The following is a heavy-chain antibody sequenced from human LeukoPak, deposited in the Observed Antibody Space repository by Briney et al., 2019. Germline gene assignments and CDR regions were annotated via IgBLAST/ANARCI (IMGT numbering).Heavy chain of an antibody. V-gene: IGHV4-59*01. Sequence: SETLSLTCTVSGGSISSYYWSWIRQPPGKGLEWIGYIYYSGSTNYNPSLKSRVTISVVTSKNQFSLKLSSVTAADTAVYYCARALTRYSYGYGYWGQGTLVTVSS. CDR2: IYYSGST. J-gene: IGHJ4*02. CDR1: GGSISSYY. CDR3: ARALTRYSYGYGY. D-gene: IGHD5-18*01.